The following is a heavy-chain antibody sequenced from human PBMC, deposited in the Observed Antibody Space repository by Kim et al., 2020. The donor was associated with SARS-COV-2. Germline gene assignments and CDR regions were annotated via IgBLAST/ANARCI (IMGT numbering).Heavy chain of an antibody. CDR2: IYSGGST. V-gene: IGHV3-66*02. D-gene: IGHD2-15*01. CDR1: GFTVSSNY. J-gene: IGHJ5*02. CDR3: ARVGVVVVAAQGDNWNDAVNWFDP. Sequence: GGSLRLSCAASGFTVSSNYMSWVRQAPGKGLEWVSVIYSGGSTYYADSVKGRFTISRDNSKNTLYLQMNSLRAEDTAVYYCARVGVVVVAAQGDNWNDAVNWFDPWGQGTLVTVSS.